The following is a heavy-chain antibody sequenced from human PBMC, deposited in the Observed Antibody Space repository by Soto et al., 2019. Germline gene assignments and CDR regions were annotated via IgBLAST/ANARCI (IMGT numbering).Heavy chain of an antibody. Sequence: QVQLVQSGAEVKKPGASVKVSCKASGYTFTSYDINWVRQATGQGLEWMGWMTPNSGNTGYAQKFQGRVTMTRNTSIITAYMELSSRGSEDTAVSYCARGSWTLFSWGRDLDYDSSGYYHWVQGTLVTVSS. CDR3: ARGSWTLFSWGRDLDYDSSGYYH. V-gene: IGHV1-8*01. CDR2: MTPNSGNT. CDR1: GYTFTSYD. J-gene: IGHJ5*02. D-gene: IGHD3-22*01.